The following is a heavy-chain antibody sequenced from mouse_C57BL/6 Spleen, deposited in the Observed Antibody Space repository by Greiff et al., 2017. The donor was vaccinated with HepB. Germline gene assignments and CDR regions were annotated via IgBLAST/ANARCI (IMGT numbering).Heavy chain of an antibody. CDR3: TTGWRYAMDY. CDR1: GFNIKDYY. D-gene: IGHD3-3*01. CDR2: IDPEDGDT. J-gene: IGHJ4*01. Sequence: VQLQQSGAELVRPGASVKLSCTASGFNIKDYYMHWVKQRPEQGLEWIGRIDPEDGDTEYAPKFQGKATMTADKSSNTAYLQLSSLTSEDTAVYYCTTGWRYAMDYWGQGTSVTVSS. V-gene: IGHV14-1*01.